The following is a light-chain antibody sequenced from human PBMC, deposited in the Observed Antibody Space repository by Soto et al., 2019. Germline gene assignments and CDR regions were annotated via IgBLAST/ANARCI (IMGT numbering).Light chain of an antibody. V-gene: IGLV2-23*02. CDR3: CSRL. CDR1: STDPATYDL. CDR2: EVA. Sequence: QLVLTQPASVSGSPGQSITISCTGTSTDPATYDLVSWYQQHPGKAPQLIIYEVAKRPSGVSARFSGSQSGDTASLTISGLQAADEAYYYCCSRLFGGGTKLTVL. J-gene: IGLJ2*01.